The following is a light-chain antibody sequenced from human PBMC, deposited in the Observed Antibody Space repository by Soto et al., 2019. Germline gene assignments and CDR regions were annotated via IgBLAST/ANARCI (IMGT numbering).Light chain of an antibody. V-gene: IGKV3-11*01. CDR1: QNVSTF. J-gene: IGKJ1*01. Sequence: EIVFAQSSATLSLSPGERATLSCRASQNVSTFFAWYQQKPGQAPRLLIYGASSRATGIPDRFSGSGSGTDFTLTITSLEPEDFAVYYCQQRSNWPVTFGQGTKVDIK. CDR3: QQRSNWPVT. CDR2: GAS.